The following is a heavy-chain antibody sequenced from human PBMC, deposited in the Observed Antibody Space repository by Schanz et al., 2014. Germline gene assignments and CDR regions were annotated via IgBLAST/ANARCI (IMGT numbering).Heavy chain of an antibody. CDR2: LSGSGGST. V-gene: IGHV3-23*04. CDR3: AKLSSSGRLAGYFDY. Sequence: EGQLAESGGGLVQPGGSLRLSCAASGFTFSSYAMSWVRQAPGKGLEWVSALSGSGGSTYYADSVKGRFTISRDNSKNTLYLQMSSLRAEDTAIYYCAKLSSSGRLAGYFDYWGQGALXTVSS. CDR1: GFTFSSYA. D-gene: IGHD6-19*01. J-gene: IGHJ4*02.